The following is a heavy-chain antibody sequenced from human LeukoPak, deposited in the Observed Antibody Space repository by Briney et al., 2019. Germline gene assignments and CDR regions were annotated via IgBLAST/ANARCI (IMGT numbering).Heavy chain of an antibody. CDR2: INWNGGST. J-gene: IGHJ5*02. CDR3: ARVIDYYDNWFDP. D-gene: IGHD3-22*01. Sequence: GGSLRLSCAASGFTFDDYGMSWVRQAPGKGLEWVSGINWNGGSTGYADSVKGRFTISRDNAKNTLYLQMNSLRAEDTAVYYCARVIDYYDNWFDPWGQGTLVTVSS. CDR1: GFTFDDYG. V-gene: IGHV3-20*04.